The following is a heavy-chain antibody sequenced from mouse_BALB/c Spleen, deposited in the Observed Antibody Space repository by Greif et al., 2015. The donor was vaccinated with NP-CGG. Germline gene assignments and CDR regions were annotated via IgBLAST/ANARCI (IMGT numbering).Heavy chain of an antibody. CDR3: AREDYGDAMDY. J-gene: IGHJ4*01. Sequence: EVKLVESGGGLVQPGGSLRLSCATSGFTFTDYCMSWVRQPPGKALEWLGFIRNKANGYTTEYSASVKGRFTISRDNSQSILYLQMNTLRAEDSATYYCAREDYGDAMDYWGQGTSVTVSS. CDR2: IRNKANGYTT. D-gene: IGHD1-1*02. V-gene: IGHV7-3*02. CDR1: GFTFTDYC.